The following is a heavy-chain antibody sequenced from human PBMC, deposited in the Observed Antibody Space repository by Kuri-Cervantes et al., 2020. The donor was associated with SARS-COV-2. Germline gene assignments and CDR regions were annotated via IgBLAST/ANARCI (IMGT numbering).Heavy chain of an antibody. CDR1: GYTFTSYD. J-gene: IGHJ1*01. Sequence: ASVKVSCKASGYTFTSYDINWVRQATGQGLEWMGWMNPNSGNTGYAQKFQGRVTMTRDTSTSTVYMELSSLRSEDTAVYYCAREGVSTYYYDSSGYYGKGAEYFQHWGQGTLVTVSS. D-gene: IGHD3-22*01. CDR2: MNPNSGNT. V-gene: IGHV1-8*01. CDR3: AREGVSTYYYDSSGYYGKGAEYFQH.